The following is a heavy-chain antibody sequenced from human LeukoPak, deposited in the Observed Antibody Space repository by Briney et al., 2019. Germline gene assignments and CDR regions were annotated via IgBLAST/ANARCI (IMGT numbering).Heavy chain of an antibody. V-gene: IGHV4-39*07. CDR3: ARVTPAGAWLGYFDY. D-gene: IGHD6-19*01. Sequence: SETLPLTCTVSGDSITSGSYYWSWIRQPPGKGLEWIGEINHSGSTNYNPSLKSRVTISVDTSKNQFSLKMSSVTAADTAVYYCARVTPAGAWLGYFDYWGQGTLVTVSS. CDR1: GDSITSGSYY. CDR2: INHSGST. J-gene: IGHJ4*02.